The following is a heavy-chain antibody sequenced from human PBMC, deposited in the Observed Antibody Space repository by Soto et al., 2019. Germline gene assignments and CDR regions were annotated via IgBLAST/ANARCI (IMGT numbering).Heavy chain of an antibody. CDR2: IWYDGSNK. D-gene: IGHD6-6*01. Sequence: GGSLRLSYGASGFTISSYGMHWVRQAPGKGLEWVAVIWYDGSNKYYADSVKGRFTISRDNSKNTLYLQMNSLRAEDTAVYYCARVSGSIAARRAYYYSGMDVWGQGTTVTVSS. CDR3: ARVSGSIAARRAYYYSGMDV. CDR1: GFTISSYG. V-gene: IGHV3-33*01. J-gene: IGHJ6*02.